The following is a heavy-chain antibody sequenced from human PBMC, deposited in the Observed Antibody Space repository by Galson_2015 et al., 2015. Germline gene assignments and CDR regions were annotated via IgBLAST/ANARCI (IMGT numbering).Heavy chain of an antibody. V-gene: IGHV3-23*01. D-gene: IGHD1-26*01. Sequence: SLRLSCATSGFTFDDYAMHWVRQAPGKGLEWVSAISGSGGSTYYADSVKGRFTISRDNSKNTLYLQMNSLRAEDTAVYYCAAVGAKEAFDIWGQGTMVTVSS. CDR3: AAVGAKEAFDI. J-gene: IGHJ3*02. CDR2: ISGSGGST. CDR1: GFTFDDYA.